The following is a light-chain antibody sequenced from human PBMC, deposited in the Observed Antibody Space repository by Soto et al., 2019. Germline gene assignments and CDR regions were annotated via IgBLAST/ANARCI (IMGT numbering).Light chain of an antibody. CDR1: QSVGSN. J-gene: IGKJ5*01. CDR2: GAS. CDR3: QQYTNWPPNT. Sequence: EVVLTQSPAPLFFSPGAGATLSCRASQSVGSNLAWYQQKPGQTPRLLIYGASTRATGVPARFSGRGSGTEFTLTISSLQSEDFAVYYCQQYTNWPPNTFGQGTRLEIK. V-gene: IGKV3-15*01.